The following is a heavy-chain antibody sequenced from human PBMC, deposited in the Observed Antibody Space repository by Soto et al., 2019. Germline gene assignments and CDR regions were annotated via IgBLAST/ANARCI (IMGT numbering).Heavy chain of an antibody. CDR1: GGSFSGYY. D-gene: IGHD2-15*01. J-gene: IGHJ4*02. Sequence: SETLSLTCAVYGGSFSGYYWSWIRQPPGKGLEWIGEINHSGSTNYNPSLKSRVTISVDTSKNQFSLKLSSVTAADTAVYYCARVGCSGGSCYSPLPPDYWGQGTLVTVSS. CDR2: INHSGST. CDR3: ARVGCSGGSCYSPLPPDY. V-gene: IGHV4-34*01.